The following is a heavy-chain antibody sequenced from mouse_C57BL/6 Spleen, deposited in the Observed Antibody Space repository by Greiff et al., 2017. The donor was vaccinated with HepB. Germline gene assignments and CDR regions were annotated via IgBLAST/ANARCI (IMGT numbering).Heavy chain of an antibody. CDR2: IYPGDGDT. V-gene: IGHV1-80*01. CDR3: ARRGYDYGPFAY. Sequence: VQLQQSGAELVKPGASVKISCKASGYAFSSYWMNWVTQRPGKGLEWIGQIYPGDGDTNYNGKFKGKAPLTADKSSSTAYMQLSSLTSEDSAVYCCARRGYDYGPFAYWGQGTLVTVSA. CDR1: GYAFSSYW. J-gene: IGHJ3*01. D-gene: IGHD2-4*01.